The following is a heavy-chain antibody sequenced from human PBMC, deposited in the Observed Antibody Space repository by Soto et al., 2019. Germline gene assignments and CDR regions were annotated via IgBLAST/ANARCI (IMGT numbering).Heavy chain of an antibody. Sequence: QVQLQESGPGLVKPSETLSLTCTVSGGSVSSGSYYWSWIRQPPGKGLEWIGYIYYSGSTNYNPSLKSRVTISVDTSKNQFSLKLSSVTAADTAVYYCESGSRYYYYGMDVWGQGTTGTVSS. CDR3: ESGSRYYYYGMDV. D-gene: IGHD1-26*01. CDR1: GGSVSSGSYY. J-gene: IGHJ6*02. CDR2: IYYSGST. V-gene: IGHV4-61*01.